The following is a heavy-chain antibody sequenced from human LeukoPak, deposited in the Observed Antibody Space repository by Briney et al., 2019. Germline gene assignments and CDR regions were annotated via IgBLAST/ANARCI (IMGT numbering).Heavy chain of an antibody. D-gene: IGHD6-19*01. J-gene: IGHJ4*02. CDR3: ARDFGTTGWHTFDY. Sequence: SQTLSLTCVVSGDSVSSKNGAWNWVRQSPSRGLEWLGRTYYRSKWYNDYAESMEGRMTISQDTSKNQYSLHLNSVTPDDTAVYYCARDFGTTGWHTFDYWGQGTLVTVSS. CDR1: GDSVSSKNGA. V-gene: IGHV6-1*01. CDR2: TYYRSKWYN.